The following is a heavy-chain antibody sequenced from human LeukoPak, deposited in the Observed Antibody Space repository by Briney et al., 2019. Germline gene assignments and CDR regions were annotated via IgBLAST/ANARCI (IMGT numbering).Heavy chain of an antibody. D-gene: IGHD3-10*01. V-gene: IGHV3-23*01. CDR1: GFTFSNYG. Sequence: PGGSLRLSCAASGFTFSNYGMSWVRQAPGKGLEWVSGFSNSGGTTYYADSVKGRFTISRDNAKNSLYLQMNSLRAEDTAVYYCAKGYYRPHDAFDIWGQGTMVTVSS. CDR3: AKGYYRPHDAFDI. CDR2: FSNSGGTT. J-gene: IGHJ3*02.